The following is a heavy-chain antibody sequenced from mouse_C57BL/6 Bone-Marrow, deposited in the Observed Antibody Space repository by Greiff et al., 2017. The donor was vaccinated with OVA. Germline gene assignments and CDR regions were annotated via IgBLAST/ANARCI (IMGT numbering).Heavy chain of an antibody. CDR3: ASIYYDYDGFAY. CDR1: GYTFTSYW. V-gene: IGHV1-55*01. D-gene: IGHD2-4*01. J-gene: IGHJ3*01. CDR2: IYPGSGST. Sequence: QVQLQQPGAELVKPGASVKMSCKASGYTFTSYWITWVKQRPGQGLEWIGDIYPGSGSTNYNEKFKSKATLTVDTSSSTAYMQLSSLTSEVSAVYYCASIYYDYDGFAYWGQGTLVTVSA.